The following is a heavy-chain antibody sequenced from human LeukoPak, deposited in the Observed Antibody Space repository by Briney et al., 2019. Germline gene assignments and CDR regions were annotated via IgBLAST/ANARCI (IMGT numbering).Heavy chain of an antibody. Sequence: SETLSLTCAVSGYSISSGYYWGWIRQPPGKGLEWIGSIYHSGSTYYNPSLKSRVTMSVDTSKNQFSLKLSSVTAADTAVYYCARRARGTPDYWGQGTLVTVSS. CDR1: GYSISSGYY. CDR3: ARRARGTPDY. J-gene: IGHJ4*02. V-gene: IGHV4-38-2*01. CDR2: IYHSGST. D-gene: IGHD1-1*01.